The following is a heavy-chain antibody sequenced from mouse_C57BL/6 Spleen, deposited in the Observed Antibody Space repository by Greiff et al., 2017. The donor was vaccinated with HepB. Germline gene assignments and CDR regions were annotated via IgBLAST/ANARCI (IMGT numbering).Heavy chain of an antibody. J-gene: IGHJ2*01. CDR3: ARTGTENYCDY. D-gene: IGHD4-1*01. Sequence: EVQLQQSGPELVKPGASVKISCKASGYTFTDYYMNWVKQSHGKSLEWIGDINPNNGGTSYNQKFKGKATLTVDKSSSTAYMELRSLTSEDSAVYYCARTGTENYCDYWGQGTTLTVSS. V-gene: IGHV1-26*01. CDR1: GYTFTDYY. CDR2: INPNNGGT.